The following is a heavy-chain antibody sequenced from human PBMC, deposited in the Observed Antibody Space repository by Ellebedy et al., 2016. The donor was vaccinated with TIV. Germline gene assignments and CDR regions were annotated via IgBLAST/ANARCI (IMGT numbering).Heavy chain of an antibody. CDR3: ARGVAYGDLFYYYGMDV. CDR2: INPSGGAT. J-gene: IGHJ6*02. V-gene: IGHV1-46*02. D-gene: IGHD4-17*01. Sequence: ASVKVSCKASGYTFHIYYIQWVRQAPGQGLEWMGIINPSGGATNYAQKFQGRVTMTSETSTNTVFMELSSLRSEDTAVYYCARGVAYGDLFYYYGMDVWGQGTTVTVTS. CDR1: GYTFHIYY.